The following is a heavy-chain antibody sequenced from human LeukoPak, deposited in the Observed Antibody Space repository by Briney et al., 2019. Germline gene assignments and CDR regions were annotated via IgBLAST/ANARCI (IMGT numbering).Heavy chain of an antibody. CDR2: IYHSGST. D-gene: IGHD3-22*01. Sequence: SQTLSLTCAVSGGPISSGGYSWSWIRQPPGKGLEWIGYIYHSGSTYYNPSLKSRVTISVDRSKNQFSLKLSSVTAADTAVYYCARDYYDSSGYSDAFDIWGQGTMVTVSS. CDR1: GGPISSGGYS. J-gene: IGHJ3*02. V-gene: IGHV4-30-2*01. CDR3: ARDYYDSSGYSDAFDI.